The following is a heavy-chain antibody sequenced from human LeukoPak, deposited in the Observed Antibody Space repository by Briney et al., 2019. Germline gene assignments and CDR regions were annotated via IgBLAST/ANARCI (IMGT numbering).Heavy chain of an antibody. CDR2: ISSSSSYI. CDR1: GFTFSSYS. CDR3: ARDEYSSMQYYYYMDV. Sequence: GGSLRLSCAASGFTFSSYSMNWVRQAPGKGLEWVSSISSSSSYIYYADSVKGRFTISRDNAKNSLYLQMNSLRAEDTAVYYCARDEYSSMQYYYYMDVWGKGTTVTVSS. J-gene: IGHJ6*03. D-gene: IGHD6-6*01. V-gene: IGHV3-21*01.